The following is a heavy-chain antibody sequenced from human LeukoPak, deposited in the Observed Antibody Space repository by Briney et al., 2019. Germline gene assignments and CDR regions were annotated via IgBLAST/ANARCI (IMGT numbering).Heavy chain of an antibody. CDR1: GFNFSTYT. CDR2: ISSSSSYI. Sequence: KPGGSLRLSCAASGFNFSTYTMNWVRQAPGKGLEWVSSISSSSSYIYYADSVKGRFTISRDNAKNSLYLQVNSLRAEDTAVYYCARGGRDGYNRGVDPWGQGTLVTVSS. V-gene: IGHV3-21*01. D-gene: IGHD5-24*01. CDR3: ARGGRDGYNRGVDP. J-gene: IGHJ5*02.